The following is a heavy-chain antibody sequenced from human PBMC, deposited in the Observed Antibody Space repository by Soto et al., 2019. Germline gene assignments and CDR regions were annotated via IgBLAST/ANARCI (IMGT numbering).Heavy chain of an antibody. J-gene: IGHJ6*02. CDR3: AADHWGAAAGTVTYGMDV. CDR1: GFTFTSSA. CDR2: IVVGSGNT. Sequence: GASVEVSCKASGFTFTSSAVQWVRQARGQRLEWIGWIVVGSGNTNYAQKFQERVTITRDMSTSTAYMELSSLRSEDTAVYYCAADHWGAAAGTVTYGMDVWGQGTTVTVSS. D-gene: IGHD6-13*01. V-gene: IGHV1-58*01.